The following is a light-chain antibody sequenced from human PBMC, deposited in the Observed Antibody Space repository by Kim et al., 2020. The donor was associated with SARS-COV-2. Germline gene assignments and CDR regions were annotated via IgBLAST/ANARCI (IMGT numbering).Light chain of an antibody. CDR2: GAS. J-gene: IGKJ4*01. CDR3: QQYNNWPLT. CDR1: QSVSSN. V-gene: IGKV3-15*01. Sequence: VSPGERATPSCSASQSVSSNLAWYQQKPGQAPRLLIYGASTGATGIPARFSGSGSGTEFTLTISSLQSEDLAVYYCQQYNNWPLTFGGGTKVDIK.